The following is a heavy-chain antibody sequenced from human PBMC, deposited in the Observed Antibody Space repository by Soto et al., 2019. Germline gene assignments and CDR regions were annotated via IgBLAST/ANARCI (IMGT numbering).Heavy chain of an antibody. Sequence: QITLKESGPTLVKPTQTLTLTCTVSGFSLSTTGVGVGWIRQAPGKALDYLAIIFWDGHKYYSPPLKSRITITKATSENQVVLTLTDVAPVDTATYYCAYRRLQGATYFDLWGRGTLVTVSS. D-gene: IGHD2-15*01. CDR3: AYRRLQGATYFDL. V-gene: IGHV2-5*02. J-gene: IGHJ2*01. CDR2: IFWDGHK. CDR1: GFSLSTTGVG.